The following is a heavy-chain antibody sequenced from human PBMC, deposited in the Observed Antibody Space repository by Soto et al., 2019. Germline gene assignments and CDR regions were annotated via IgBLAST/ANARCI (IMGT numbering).Heavy chain of an antibody. CDR2: ISAYNGNT. CDR1: GYTFTSYG. V-gene: IGHV1-18*01. J-gene: IGHJ5*02. Sequence: ASVKVSCKASGYTFTSYGISWVRQAPGQGLEWMGWISAYNGNTNYAQKLQGRVTMTTDTSTSTAYMELRSLRSDDTAVYYCARRVHYYDSAGWFDPWGQGTPVTVSS. D-gene: IGHD3-22*01. CDR3: ARRVHYYDSAGWFDP.